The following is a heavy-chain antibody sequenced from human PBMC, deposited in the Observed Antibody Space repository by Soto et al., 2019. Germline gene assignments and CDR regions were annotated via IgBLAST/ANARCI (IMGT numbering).Heavy chain of an antibody. J-gene: IGHJ4*02. CDR2: IYWDDDK. CDR3: AHGGLRYFEWLFLFDY. CDR1: GFSLSTSGVG. V-gene: IGHV2-5*02. Sequence: SGPTLVNPTQTLTLTCTFSGFSLSTSGVGVGWIRQPPGKALEWLALIYWDDDKRYSPSLKSRLTITKDTSKNQVVLTMTNMDPVDTATYYCAHGGLRYFEWLFLFDYWGQGTLVTVSS. D-gene: IGHD3-9*01.